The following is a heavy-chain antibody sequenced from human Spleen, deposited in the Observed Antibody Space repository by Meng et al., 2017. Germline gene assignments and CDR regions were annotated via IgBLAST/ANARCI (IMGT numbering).Heavy chain of an antibody. CDR3: AKLSSPENDFGGYVPYP. D-gene: IGHD4-17*01. J-gene: IGHJ5*02. Sequence: GESLKISCATSGFMFRNYEMNWVRQTPGKGLVWVSRLNSDGSSTSYADSVRGRFTISRDNSKNTLSLQMNSLRAEDTAIYYCAKLSSPENDFGGYVPYPWGQGTLVTVSS. CDR2: LNSDGSST. CDR1: GFMFRNYE. V-gene: IGHV3-74*01.